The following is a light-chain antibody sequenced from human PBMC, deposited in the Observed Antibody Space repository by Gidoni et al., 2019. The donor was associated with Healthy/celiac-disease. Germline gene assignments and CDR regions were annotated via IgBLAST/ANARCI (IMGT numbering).Light chain of an antibody. CDR3: QQYNNWPPLFT. CDR2: GAS. Sequence: LSCRASQSVSSNLAWYQQKPGQAPRLLIYGASTRATGIPARFSGSGSGPECTRTISSLQSEDFAIYYCQQYNNWPPLFTFGPGTRVDIK. J-gene: IGKJ3*01. CDR1: QSVSSN. V-gene: IGKV3-15*01.